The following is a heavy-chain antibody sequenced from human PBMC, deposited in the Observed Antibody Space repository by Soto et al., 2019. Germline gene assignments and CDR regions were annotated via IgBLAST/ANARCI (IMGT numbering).Heavy chain of an antibody. V-gene: IGHV3-23*01. D-gene: IGHD3-16*01. Sequence: ELQLLESGGDVVRPGGSLRLSCAASGFTFSSYAMGWVRQAPGKGLGWVAGVSRAGTYTFYADSVRGRFSISRDNSRDTVDLYMNALRGDDTAVYFCVKYTVTEDLGESWGQGTLVSVSS. CDR2: VSRAGTYT. J-gene: IGHJ5*02. CDR3: VKYTVTEDLGES. CDR1: GFTFSSYA.